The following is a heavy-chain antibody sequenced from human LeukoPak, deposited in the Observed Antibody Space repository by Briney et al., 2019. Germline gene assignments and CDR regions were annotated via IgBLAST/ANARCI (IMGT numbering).Heavy chain of an antibody. J-gene: IGHJ5*02. CDR2: IRYDGSNK. D-gene: IGHD3-10*01. CDR1: GFTFSSYG. V-gene: IGHV3-30*02. CDR3: ATDPDYYGSGDNWFDP. Sequence: GGSLRLSCAAPGFTFSSYGMHWVRQAPGKVLEWVAFIRYDGSNKYYADSVKGRFTISRDNSKNTLYLQMNSLRAEDTAVYYCATDPDYYGSGDNWFDPWGQGTLVTVSS.